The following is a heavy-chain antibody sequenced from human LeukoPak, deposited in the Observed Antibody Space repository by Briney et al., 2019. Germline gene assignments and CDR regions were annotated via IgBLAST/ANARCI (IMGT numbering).Heavy chain of an antibody. CDR3: VRHGPGWYLDCDV. D-gene: IGHD6-19*01. Sequence: GESLKISCKGSGYSFTSYWIGWVRQMPGKGLEWMGIIYPGDSDTRYSPSFQGQVTISADKSVSAAYLQWSSLKASDTAIYYCVRHGPGWYLDCDVWGRGTLVTVS. J-gene: IGHJ2*01. CDR1: GYSFTSYW. V-gene: IGHV5-51*01. CDR2: IYPGDSDT.